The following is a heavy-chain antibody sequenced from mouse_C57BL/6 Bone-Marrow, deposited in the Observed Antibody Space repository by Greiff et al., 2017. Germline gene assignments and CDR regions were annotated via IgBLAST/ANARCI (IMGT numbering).Heavy chain of an antibody. CDR3: AKGPYYYGSSRAY. V-gene: IGHV2-5*01. J-gene: IGHJ3*01. D-gene: IGHD1-1*01. CDR2: IWRGGST. CDR1: GFSLTSYG. Sequence: QVQLQQSGPGLVQPSQSLSITCTVSGFSLTSYGVHWVRQSPGKGLEWLGVIWRGGSTDYNAAFMSRLSITKDNSKSQVFLKMNSLQADDTAIYYCAKGPYYYGSSRAYWGQGTLVTVSA.